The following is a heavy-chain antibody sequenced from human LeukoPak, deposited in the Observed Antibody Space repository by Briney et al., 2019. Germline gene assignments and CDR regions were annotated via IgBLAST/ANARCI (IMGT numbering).Heavy chain of an antibody. V-gene: IGHV3-23*01. CDR1: GFTFSSYA. Sequence: GGSLRLSCAASGFTFSSYAMSWVRQAPGKGLEWVSAISGSGGSTYYADSVKGRFTISRDNSKNTLYLQMNSLRAEDTAVYYCAKDEPLDYDILTGLYDDAFDIWGQGTMVTVSS. J-gene: IGHJ3*02. CDR2: ISGSGGST. D-gene: IGHD3-9*01. CDR3: AKDEPLDYDILTGLYDDAFDI.